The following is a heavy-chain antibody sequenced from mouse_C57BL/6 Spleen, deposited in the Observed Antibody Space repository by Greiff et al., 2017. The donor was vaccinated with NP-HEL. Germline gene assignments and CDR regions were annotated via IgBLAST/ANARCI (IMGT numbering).Heavy chain of an antibody. J-gene: IGHJ2*01. Sequence: QVQLQQSGAELARPGASVKMSCKASGYTFTSYTMHWVKQRPGQGLEWIGYINPSSGYTKYNHKFKDKATLTADKSSSTAYMQLSSLTSEDSAVYYCAREGEGYYGSSYGTDYWGQGTTLTVSS. CDR1: GYTFTSYT. D-gene: IGHD1-1*01. CDR3: AREGEGYYGSSYGTDY. CDR2: INPSSGYT. V-gene: IGHV1-4*01.